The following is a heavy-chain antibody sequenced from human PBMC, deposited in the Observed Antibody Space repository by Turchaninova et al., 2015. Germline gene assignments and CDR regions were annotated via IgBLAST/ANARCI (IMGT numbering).Heavy chain of an antibody. D-gene: IGHD3-10*01. V-gene: IGHV4-34*01. J-gene: IGHJ4*02. CDR1: GGSFSGYY. CDR3: ARRGGITMVRGVIYYFDY. CDR2: INHSGST. Sequence: QVQLQQWGAGLLKPSETLSLTCAVYGGSFSGYYWSWIRQPPGKGLEWIGEINHSGSTNYNPSLTSRVTISVEPSKNQFSLKLGCVTAADTAVYYCARRGGITMVRGVIYYFDYWGQGTLVTVSS.